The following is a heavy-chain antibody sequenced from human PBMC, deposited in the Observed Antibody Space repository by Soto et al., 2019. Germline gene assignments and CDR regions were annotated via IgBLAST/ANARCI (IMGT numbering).Heavy chain of an antibody. CDR3: ARDESPYYHDPPAYYGL. V-gene: IGHV4-59*13. D-gene: IGHD3-22*01. Sequence: SETLSLTCNVSGGSISSYYWAWIRQPPGKGLEWIAYIRYNGRTNYNPSLKSRLTISIDTSKNQVSLNLSSVTAADTAVYYCARDESPYYHDPPAYYGLWGQGTLVTVS. CDR1: GGSISSYY. CDR2: IRYNGRT. J-gene: IGHJ4*02.